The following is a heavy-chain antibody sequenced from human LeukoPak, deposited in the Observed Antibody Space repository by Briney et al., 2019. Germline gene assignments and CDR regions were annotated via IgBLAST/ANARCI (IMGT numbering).Heavy chain of an antibody. D-gene: IGHD5-12*01. CDR3: AREGATDWYFHL. J-gene: IGHJ2*01. Sequence: PGGSLRLSCAASGFTFSSYWMHWVHQAPGKGLVWVSRINSDGSSTSYADSVKGRFTISRDNAKNTLYLQMSSLRAEDTAVYYCAREGATDWYFHLWGRGTLVTVSS. CDR1: GFTFSSYW. CDR2: INSDGSST. V-gene: IGHV3-74*01.